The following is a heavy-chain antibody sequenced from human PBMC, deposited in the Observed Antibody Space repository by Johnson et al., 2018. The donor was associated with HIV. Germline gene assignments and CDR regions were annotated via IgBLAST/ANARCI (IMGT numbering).Heavy chain of an antibody. D-gene: IGHD5/OR15-5a*01. CDR3: ALYPPDAFDI. V-gene: IGHV3-7*01. CDR2: IKQDGSEK. CDR1: GFTFSSYA. J-gene: IGHJ3*02. Sequence: VQLVESGGGVVQPGRSLRLSCAASGFTFSSYAMHWVRQAPGKGLEWVANIKQDGSEKNYVESVKGRFTISRDNDENSLNLKMNSLRAEDTAVYYCALYPPDAFDIWSQGTMVTVSS.